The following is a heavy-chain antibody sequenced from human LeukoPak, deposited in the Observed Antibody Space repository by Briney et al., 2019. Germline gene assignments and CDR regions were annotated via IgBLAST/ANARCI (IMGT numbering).Heavy chain of an antibody. J-gene: IGHJ3*02. V-gene: IGHV4-39*07. CDR1: GGSISSSSYY. CDR3: ARVLVTIFGVVITHDAFDI. CDR2: IYYSGST. D-gene: IGHD3-3*01. Sequence: PSETLSLTCTVSGGSISSSSYYWGWIRQPPGKGLEWIGSIYYSGSTYYNPSLKSRVSISVDTSKNQFSLKLSSVTAADTAVYYCARVLVTIFGVVITHDAFDIWGQGTMVTVSS.